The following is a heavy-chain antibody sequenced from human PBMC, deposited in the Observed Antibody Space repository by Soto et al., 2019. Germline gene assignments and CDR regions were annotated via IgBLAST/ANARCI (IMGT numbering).Heavy chain of an antibody. CDR1: GYTLTELS. CDR2: FDPEDGET. Sequence: ASVKVSCKVSGYTLTELSMHWVRQAPGKGLEWMGGFDPEDGETIYAQKFQGRVTMTEDTSTDTAYMELSSLRSEDTAVYYCATTFRDIVVVTAIPVYYFDYWGQGTLVTVSS. V-gene: IGHV1-24*01. CDR3: ATTFRDIVVVTAIPVYYFDY. J-gene: IGHJ4*02. D-gene: IGHD2-21*02.